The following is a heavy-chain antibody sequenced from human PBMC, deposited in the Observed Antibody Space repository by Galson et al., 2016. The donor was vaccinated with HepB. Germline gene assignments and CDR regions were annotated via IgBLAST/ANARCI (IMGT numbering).Heavy chain of an antibody. J-gene: IGHJ4*02. Sequence: SLRLSCAASGFTFGDYYMSWIRQAPGKGLEWVSYISTSGTYTKYADSVKGRFTISRDNAKNTLYLQMNSLRAEDTAVYYCASYSSSTSDYWGQGTLVTVSS. CDR2: ISTSGTYT. CDR3: ASYSSSTSDY. CDR1: GFTFGDYY. V-gene: IGHV3-11*06. D-gene: IGHD6-6*01.